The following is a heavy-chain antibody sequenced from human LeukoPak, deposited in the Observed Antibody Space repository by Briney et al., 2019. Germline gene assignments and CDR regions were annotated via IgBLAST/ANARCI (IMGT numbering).Heavy chain of an antibody. CDR3: ARGGTYYDYVWGSYRCYYFDY. CDR1: GGSFSGYY. CDR2: INHSGST. J-gene: IGHJ4*02. D-gene: IGHD3-16*02. Sequence: SQTLSLTCAVYGGSFSGYYWSWIRQPPGKGLEWIGEINHSGSTNYNPSLKSRVTISVDTSKNQFSLKLSSVTAADTAVYYCARGGTYYDYVWGSYRCYYFDYWGQGTLVTVSS. V-gene: IGHV4-34*01.